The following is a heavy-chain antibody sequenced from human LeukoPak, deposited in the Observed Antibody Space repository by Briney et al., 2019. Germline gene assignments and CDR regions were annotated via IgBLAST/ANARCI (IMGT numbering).Heavy chain of an antibody. Sequence: ASVKVSCKASGYTFTSYYMHWVRQAPGQGLEWMGGIIPISGTADYAQKFQGRVTITADESTSTAYMELSSLRFEDTAVYYCARDLMGAAGYWGQGTLVTVSS. CDR3: ARDLMGAAGY. CDR2: IIPISGTA. J-gene: IGHJ4*02. D-gene: IGHD1-26*01. CDR1: GYTFTSYY. V-gene: IGHV1-69*13.